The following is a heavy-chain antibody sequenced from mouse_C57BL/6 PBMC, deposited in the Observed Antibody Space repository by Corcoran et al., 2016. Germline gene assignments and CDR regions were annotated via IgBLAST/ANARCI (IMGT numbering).Heavy chain of an antibody. V-gene: IGHV1-26*01. CDR2: INTNNGGT. J-gene: IGHJ2*01. Sequence: EFQLQQSGPELVKPGASVKISCKASGYTFTDYYMNWVKQSHGKSLEWIGDINTNNGGTSYNQKFKGKATLTVDKSSSTAYMELRSLTSEDSAFYYCARETAQAPFFDYWGQGTTLTVSS. CDR1: GYTFTDYY. CDR3: ARETAQAPFFDY. D-gene: IGHD3-2*02.